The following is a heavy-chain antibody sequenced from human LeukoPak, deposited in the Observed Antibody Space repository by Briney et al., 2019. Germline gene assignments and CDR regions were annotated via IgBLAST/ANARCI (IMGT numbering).Heavy chain of an antibody. J-gene: IGHJ5*02. Sequence: SQTLSLTCTVSGGSISSGGYYWSWIRQHPGKGLEWIGYIYYSGSTYYNPSLKSRVTISVDTSKNQFSLKLSSVTAADTAVYYCAREGRGDFDWLNLWGQGTLVTVSS. CDR2: IYYSGST. D-gene: IGHD3-3*01. CDR3: AREGRGDFDWLNL. CDR1: GGSISSGGYY. V-gene: IGHV4-31*03.